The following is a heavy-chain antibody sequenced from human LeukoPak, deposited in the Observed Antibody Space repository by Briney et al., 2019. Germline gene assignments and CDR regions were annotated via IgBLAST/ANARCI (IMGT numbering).Heavy chain of an antibody. J-gene: IGHJ4*02. D-gene: IGHD1-26*01. CDR2: ISSSSSYI. CDR1: GFTFSSYS. Sequence: GRSLRLSCAASGFTFSSYSMNWVRQAPGKGLEWVSSISSSSSYIYHADSVKGRFTISRDNAKNSLYLQMNSLRAEDTAVYYCARDGYADGVGATFDYWGRGTLVTVSS. CDR3: ARDGYADGVGATFDY. V-gene: IGHV3-21*01.